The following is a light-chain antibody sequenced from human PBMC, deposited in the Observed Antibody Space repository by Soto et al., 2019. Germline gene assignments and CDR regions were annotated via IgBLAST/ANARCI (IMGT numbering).Light chain of an antibody. J-gene: IGKJ1*01. V-gene: IGKV1-39*01. Sequence: DIQMTQSPSSLSASIGDRVIITCRASQSINNYLNWYQQKPGKAPKLLIYAASTLQSGVPSRFSGSGSGTDFTLTISCLQSEDFATYYCQQYYSYPRTFGQGTKVDIK. CDR2: AAS. CDR3: QQYYSYPRT. CDR1: QSINNY.